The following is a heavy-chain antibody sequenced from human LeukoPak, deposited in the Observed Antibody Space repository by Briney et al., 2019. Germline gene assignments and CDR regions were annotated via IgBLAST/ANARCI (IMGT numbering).Heavy chain of an antibody. CDR1: GGSISSYY. CDR2: IYTSGST. D-gene: IGHD5-24*01. CDR3: ARDRNGYNDY. Sequence: SETLSLTCTVSGGSISSYYWSWIRQPAGKGLEWIGRIYTSGSTNYNPSLKSRVTLSLDTSKSQFTLKLSSVTAADTAVYYCARDRNGYNDYWGQGTLVTVSS. V-gene: IGHV4-4*07. J-gene: IGHJ4*02.